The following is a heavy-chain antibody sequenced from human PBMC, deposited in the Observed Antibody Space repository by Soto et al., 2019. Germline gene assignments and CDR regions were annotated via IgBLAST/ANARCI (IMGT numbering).Heavy chain of an antibody. V-gene: IGHV3-30*18. CDR1: GFTFSSYG. Sequence: GGSLRLSCAASGFTFSSYGMHWVRQAPGKGLEWVAVISYDGSNKYYADSVKGRFTISRDNSKNTLYLQMISLRAEDTAVYYCAKEGAAAGTYYYYYYYMDVWGKGTTVTVSS. D-gene: IGHD6-13*01. CDR3: AKEGAAAGTYYYYYYYMDV. CDR2: ISYDGSNK. J-gene: IGHJ6*03.